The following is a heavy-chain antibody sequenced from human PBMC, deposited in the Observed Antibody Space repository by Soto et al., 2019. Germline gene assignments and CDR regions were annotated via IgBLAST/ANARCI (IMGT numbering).Heavy chain of an antibody. CDR1: GGSISSGDYY. CDR3: ARHSVGQLETPYYYYGMDV. V-gene: IGHV4-30-4*01. D-gene: IGHD6-6*01. J-gene: IGHJ6*02. Sequence: SETLSLTCTVSGGSISSGDYYWSWIRQPPGKGLEWIGYIYYSGSTYYNPSLKSRVTISVDTSKNQFSLKLSSVTAADTAVYYCARHSVGQLETPYYYYGMDVWGQGTTVTVSS. CDR2: IYYSGST.